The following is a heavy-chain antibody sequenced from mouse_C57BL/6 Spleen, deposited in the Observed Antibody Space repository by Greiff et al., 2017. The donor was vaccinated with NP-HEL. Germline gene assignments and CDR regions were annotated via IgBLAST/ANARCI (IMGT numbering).Heavy chain of an antibody. D-gene: IGHD1-1*01. V-gene: IGHV2-2*01. CDR1: GFSLTSYG. CDR3: ARRSQVVADYAMDY. J-gene: IGHJ4*01. Sequence: VKLMESGPGLVQPSQSLSITCTVSGFSLTSYGVHWVRQSPGKGLEWLGVIWSGGSTDYNAAFISRLSISKDNSKSQVFFKMNSLQADDTAIYYCARRSQVVADYAMDYWGQGTSVTVSS. CDR2: IWSGGST.